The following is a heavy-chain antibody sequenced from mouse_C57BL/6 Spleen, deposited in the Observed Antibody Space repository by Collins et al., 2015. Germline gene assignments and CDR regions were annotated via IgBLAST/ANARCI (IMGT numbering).Heavy chain of an antibody. V-gene: IGHV5-9-1*02. Sequence: GDTVKGRFTISRDNARKILYLQMSSLKSEDTAMYYCTRDDSYYYGMDYWGQGTSVTVSS. CDR3: TRDDSYYYGMDY. D-gene: IGHD2-4*01. J-gene: IGHJ4*01.